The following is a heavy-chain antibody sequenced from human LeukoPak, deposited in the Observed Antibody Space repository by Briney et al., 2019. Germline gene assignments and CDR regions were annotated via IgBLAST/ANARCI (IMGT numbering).Heavy chain of an antibody. CDR1: GFTFSDYW. D-gene: IGHD5-24*01. J-gene: IGHJ6*03. CDR2: IKQDGSET. V-gene: IGHV3-7*01. CDR3: AKVRDRRDGFNFYFYYYMDV. Sequence: GGSLRLSCAASGFTFSDYWMNWVRQAPGKGLEWVANIKQDGSETSYVDSVRGRFTISRDNAKNSLYLQMNSLSAEDTAVYYCAKVRDRRDGFNFYFYYYMDVWGKGTTVTVS.